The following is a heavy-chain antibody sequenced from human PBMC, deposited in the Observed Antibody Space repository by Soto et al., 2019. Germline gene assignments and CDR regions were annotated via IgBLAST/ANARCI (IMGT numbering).Heavy chain of an antibody. CDR1: GGSISSGGYY. CDR3: ARSQSSGYYSSIDC. J-gene: IGHJ4*02. V-gene: IGHV4-31*03. Sequence: TLSLTCTVSGGSISSGGYYWSWIRQHPGKGLEWIGYIYYSGSTYYNPSLKSRVTISVDTSKNQFSLKLSSVTAADTAVYYCARSQSSGYYSSIDCWGQGTLVTVSS. D-gene: IGHD3-22*01. CDR2: IYYSGST.